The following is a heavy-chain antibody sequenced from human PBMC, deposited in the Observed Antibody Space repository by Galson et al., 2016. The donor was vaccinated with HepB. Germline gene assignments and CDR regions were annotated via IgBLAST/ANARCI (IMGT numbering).Heavy chain of an antibody. V-gene: IGHV1-2*02. D-gene: IGHD2-21*01. Sequence: SVKVSCKASGHTFTGFYMHWVRQAPGQGLEWMGWIDPKSGGTTYAQKFQGRVTMTRDTSITTAYMDLSGLRSDDTAMSSCATRASHSYVAFDIWGQGTMVTVSS. CDR1: GHTFTGFY. CDR3: ATRASHSYVAFDI. J-gene: IGHJ3*02. CDR2: IDPKSGGT.